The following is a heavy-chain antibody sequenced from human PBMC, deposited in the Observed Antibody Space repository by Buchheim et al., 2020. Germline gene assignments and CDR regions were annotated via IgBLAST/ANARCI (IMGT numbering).Heavy chain of an antibody. Sequence: QLQLQESGPGLVKPSETLSLTCTVSGGSISSSSNYWGWIRQPPGKGLEWIGSIYYSGTTYYNPSLKSRVTISVDKSKNQFSLKLSSVTAADTAVYYCARDQSWGPPHVDSPHYFDYWGQGTL. CDR2: IYYSGTT. CDR1: GGSISSSSNY. CDR3: ARDQSWGPPHVDSPHYFDY. V-gene: IGHV4-39*07. D-gene: IGHD6-13*01. J-gene: IGHJ4*02.